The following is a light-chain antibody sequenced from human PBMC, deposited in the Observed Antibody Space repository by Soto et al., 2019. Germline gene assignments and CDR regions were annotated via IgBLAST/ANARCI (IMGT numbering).Light chain of an antibody. CDR2: AAS. CDR3: QQYGSSPWK. V-gene: IGKV3-20*01. J-gene: IGKJ1*01. CDR1: QSVSSY. Sequence: EFVLTQSPVTLSLSPGERATLSCVASQSVSSYLAWYQQKPGQAPRLLIYAASRRATGIPDRFSGSGSGTDSTLTISRLEPEDFAVYYCQQYGSSPWKFGQGTKVDIK.